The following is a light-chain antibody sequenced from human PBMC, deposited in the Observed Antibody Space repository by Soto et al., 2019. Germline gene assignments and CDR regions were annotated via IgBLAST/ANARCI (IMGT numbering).Light chain of an antibody. J-gene: IGKJ2*01. Sequence: EIVLTQSPGTLSLSPGERATLSCRASQSVSSSYLAWYQQKPGQAPRLLIYGASSRATGIPDRFSGSGSGTDFTLTISRLEPEDFAVYYCQQYGSSPRYTFGQVTKLEIK. CDR1: QSVSSSY. V-gene: IGKV3-20*01. CDR2: GAS. CDR3: QQYGSSPRYT.